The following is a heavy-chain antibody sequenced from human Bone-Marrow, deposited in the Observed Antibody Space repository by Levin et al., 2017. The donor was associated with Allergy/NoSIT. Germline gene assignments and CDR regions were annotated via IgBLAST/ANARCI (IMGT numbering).Heavy chain of an antibody. D-gene: IGHD6-19*01. CDR2: IKQDGSEK. Sequence: GGSLRLSCAASGFTFSSYWMSWVRQAPGKGLEWVANIKQDGSEKYYVDSVKGRFTISRDNAKNSLYLQMNSLRAEDTAVYYCARDPASGWLPDAFDIWGQGTMVTVSS. CDR3: ARDPASGWLPDAFDI. CDR1: GFTFSSYW. V-gene: IGHV3-7*04. J-gene: IGHJ3*02.